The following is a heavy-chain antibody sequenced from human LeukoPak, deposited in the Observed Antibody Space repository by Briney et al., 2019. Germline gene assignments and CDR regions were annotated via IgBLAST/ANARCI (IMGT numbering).Heavy chain of an antibody. CDR1: GFTFSSSG. J-gene: IGHJ5*02. V-gene: IGHV3-33*01. D-gene: IGHD2-15*01. CDR3: ARAGGYCSGGSCYRGYSWFDP. Sequence: PGGSLRLSCAASGFTFSSSGMHWVRQAPGKGLEWVAVILYNGSNKYYADSVKGRFTISRDNSKNTLYLRMNSLRVEDTAVYYCARAGGYCSGGSCYRGYSWFDPWGQGTLVTVSS. CDR2: ILYNGSNK.